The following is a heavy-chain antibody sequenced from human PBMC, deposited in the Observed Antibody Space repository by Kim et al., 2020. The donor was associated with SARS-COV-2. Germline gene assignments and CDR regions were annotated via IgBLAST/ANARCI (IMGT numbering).Heavy chain of an antibody. Sequence: ASVKVSCKPSGYTFTNNAISWVRQAPGQGLEWMGWINTDTGNPTYAQAFTRRFVFSVDTSVTTAYLQISSLEADDTALYYCARVIWGTYRYTDYWGQGTLVTVSS. V-gene: IGHV7-4-1*02. CDR2: INTDTGNP. J-gene: IGHJ4*02. D-gene: IGHD3-16*02. CDR3: ARVIWGTYRYTDY. CDR1: GYTFTNNA.